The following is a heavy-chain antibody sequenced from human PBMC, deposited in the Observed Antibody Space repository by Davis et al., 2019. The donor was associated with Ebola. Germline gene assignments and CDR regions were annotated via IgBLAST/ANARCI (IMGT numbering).Heavy chain of an antibody. CDR3: ARCRERITIFGSARLYGMDV. D-gene: IGHD3-3*01. Sequence: ASVKVSCKASGYTFTSYGISWVRQTPGQGLEWMGWISAYNGNTNYAQKFQGRVTMTRDTSTSTVYMELSSLRSEDTAVYYCARCRERITIFGSARLYGMDVWGQGTTVTVSS. CDR1: GYTFTSYG. CDR2: ISAYNGNT. J-gene: IGHJ6*02. V-gene: IGHV1-18*01.